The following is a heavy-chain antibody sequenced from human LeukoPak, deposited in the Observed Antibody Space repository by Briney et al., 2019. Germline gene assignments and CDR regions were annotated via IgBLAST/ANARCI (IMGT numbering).Heavy chain of an antibody. Sequence: GGSLRLSCAASGFTFSSYAMSWVRQAPGKGLEWVSAISGSGGSTYYADSVKGRFTISRDNSKNTLYLQMNSLRAEDTAVYYCARDGYYYGSGSKYNWFDPWGQGTLVTVSS. CDR3: ARDGYYYGSGSKYNWFDP. CDR1: GFTFSSYA. J-gene: IGHJ5*02. V-gene: IGHV3-23*01. CDR2: ISGSGGST. D-gene: IGHD3-10*01.